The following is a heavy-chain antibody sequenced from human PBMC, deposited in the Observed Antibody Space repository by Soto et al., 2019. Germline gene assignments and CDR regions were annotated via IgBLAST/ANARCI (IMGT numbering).Heavy chain of an antibody. CDR2: LIASGFNA. CDR1: GFTFSSYA. V-gene: IGHV3-23*01. CDR3: AKPLQVY. J-gene: IGHJ4*02. Sequence: EVQLLESGGGLVQPGGSLRLSCAASGFTFSSYAMTWVRQAPGKRLEYVSTLIASGFNAYYADSVKGRFTISRDNSKNTLYLQMNSLRVEDPAIYYCAKPLQVYWGQGTQVTVSS.